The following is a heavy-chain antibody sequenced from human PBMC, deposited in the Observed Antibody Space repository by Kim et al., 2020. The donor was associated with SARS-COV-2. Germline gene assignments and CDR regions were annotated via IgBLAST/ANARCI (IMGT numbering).Heavy chain of an antibody. D-gene: IGHD6-13*01. CDR2: ISRSGSNI. J-gene: IGHJ4*02. Sequence: GGSLRLSCAASGFTFSEYGMTWVRQAPGKGLERLSYISRSGSNIYYADSVEGRFTISRDNAKNSLYLQMNSLRAEDTGVFFCARGGGSNCPRLDYWGQGT. CDR1: GFTFSEYG. CDR3: ARGGGSNCPRLDY. V-gene: IGHV3-11*04.